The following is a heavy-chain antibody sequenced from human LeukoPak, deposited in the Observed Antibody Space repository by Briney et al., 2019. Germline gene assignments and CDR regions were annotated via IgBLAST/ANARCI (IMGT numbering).Heavy chain of an antibody. Sequence: ASVKVSCKVSGYTLTELSMHWVRQAPGKGLEWMGGFDPEDGETIYAQKFQGRVTMTEDTSTDTAYMELSSLRSEDTAVYYCATSLRYFDWLLSPYYYGMDVWGQGTTVTVSS. CDR3: ATSLRYFDWLLSPYYYGMDV. J-gene: IGHJ6*02. CDR1: GYTLTELS. D-gene: IGHD3-9*01. CDR2: FDPEDGET. V-gene: IGHV1-24*01.